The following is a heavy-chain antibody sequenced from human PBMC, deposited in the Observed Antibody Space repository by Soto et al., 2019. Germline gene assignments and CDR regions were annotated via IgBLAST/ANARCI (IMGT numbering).Heavy chain of an antibody. Sequence: TVSGGSISSGGYYWNWIRQHPGKGLEWIGYIYYSGSTYYNPSLKSRVTISIDTSKNQFSLKLSSVTVADTAVYYCAREKSDSGYDKYFDPWGQGTLVTVSS. CDR2: IYYSGST. D-gene: IGHD5-12*01. V-gene: IGHV4-31*03. J-gene: IGHJ5*02. CDR3: AREKSDSGYDKYFDP. CDR1: GGSISSGGYY.